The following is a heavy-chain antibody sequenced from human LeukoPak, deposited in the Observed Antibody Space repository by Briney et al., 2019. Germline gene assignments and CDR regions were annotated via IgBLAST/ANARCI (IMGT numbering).Heavy chain of an antibody. Sequence: GGSLRLSCAASGFTFSGSAMHWVRQASGKGLEWVGRIRSKANSYATAYAASVKGRFTISRDDSKNTAYLQMNSLKTEDTAVYYCTRQSPIYCGGDCYPFDYWGKGTTVTVSS. CDR1: GFTFSGSA. D-gene: IGHD2-21*02. CDR2: IRSKANSYAT. J-gene: IGHJ6*04. V-gene: IGHV3-73*01. CDR3: TRQSPIYCGGDCYPFDY.